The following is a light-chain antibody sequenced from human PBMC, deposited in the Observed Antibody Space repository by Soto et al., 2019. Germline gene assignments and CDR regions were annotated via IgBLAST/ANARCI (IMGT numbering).Light chain of an antibody. CDR3: SAVTSSSTLV. V-gene: IGLV2-18*02. Sequence: QSALTQPPSVSGSPGQSVTISCTGTSSDVGTYNRVSWYQQPPGTAPKLMISEVSNRPSGVPDRFSGYKSGNTASLPISGLLVEDEAVYDFSAVTSSSTLVFGGGTKLTVL. CDR1: SSDVGTYNR. J-gene: IGLJ2*01. CDR2: EVS.